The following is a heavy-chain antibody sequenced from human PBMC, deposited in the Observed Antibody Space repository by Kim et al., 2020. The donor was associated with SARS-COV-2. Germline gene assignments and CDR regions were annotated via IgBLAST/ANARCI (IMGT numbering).Heavy chain of an antibody. V-gene: IGHV3-33*05. CDR3: ARDGYYTNFDY. D-gene: IGHD3-3*01. J-gene: IGHJ4*02. CDR1: GFTFSSYG. Sequence: GGSLRLSCAASGFTFSSYGMHWVRQAPGKGLEWVAVISYDGSNKYYADSVKGRFTISRDNSKNTLYLQMNSLRAEDTAVYYCARDGYYTNFDYWGQGTLVTVSS. CDR2: ISYDGSNK.